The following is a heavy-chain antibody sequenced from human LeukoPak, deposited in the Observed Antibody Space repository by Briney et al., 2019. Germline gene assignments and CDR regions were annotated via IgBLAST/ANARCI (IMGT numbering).Heavy chain of an antibody. D-gene: IGHD3-22*01. Sequence: PSETLSLTCAVYGGSFSGYYWSWIRQPPGKGLEWIGEINHSGSTNYNPSLKSRVTISVDTSKNQFSLKLSSVTAADTAVYYCARVRDYYDRSGYQNYFDYWGQGTLVTVSS. CDR3: ARVRDYYDRSGYQNYFDY. CDR2: INHSGST. J-gene: IGHJ4*02. V-gene: IGHV4-34*01. CDR1: GGSFSGYY.